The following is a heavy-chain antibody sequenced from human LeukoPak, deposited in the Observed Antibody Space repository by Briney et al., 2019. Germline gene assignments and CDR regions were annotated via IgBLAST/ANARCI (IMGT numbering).Heavy chain of an antibody. CDR1: GYTFTNYG. CDR2: ISTYNGNT. Sequence: GASVEVSCKASGYTFTNYGINWVRQAPGQGLEWMGWISTYNGNTNYAQRLQGRVTMTTDTSTSTAYMELRSLRSDDTAVFYCARGTSPGPLLHLAYWGQGTRVTVSS. J-gene: IGHJ4*02. V-gene: IGHV1-18*01. CDR3: ARGTSPGPLLHLAY. D-gene: IGHD2-2*01.